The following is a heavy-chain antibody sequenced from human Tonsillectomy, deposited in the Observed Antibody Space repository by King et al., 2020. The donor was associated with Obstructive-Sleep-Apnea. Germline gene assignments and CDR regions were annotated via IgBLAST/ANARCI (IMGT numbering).Heavy chain of an antibody. CDR3: TTAINIVVVPAAIGY. Sequence: VQLVESGGGVVKPGGSLRLSCAASGFTFINAGMSCVRQSPGKGLEWGGRIKSKTDGGTADYAKPVKGRFTISRKDSKNTLYLRMNSLKTEDKAVYYCTTAINIVVVPAAIGYWGQGTLVTVSS. J-gene: IGHJ4*02. CDR1: GFTFINAG. CDR2: IKSKTDGGTA. D-gene: IGHD2-2*01. V-gene: IGHV3-15*01.